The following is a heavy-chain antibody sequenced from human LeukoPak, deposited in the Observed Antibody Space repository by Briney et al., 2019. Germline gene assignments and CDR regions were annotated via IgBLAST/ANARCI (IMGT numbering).Heavy chain of an antibody. CDR3: ARLQGVSRGWSFDY. CDR2: IYPGDSDT. CDR1: GYSFTSNW. J-gene: IGHJ4*02. D-gene: IGHD6-19*01. V-gene: IGHV5-51*01. Sequence: GESLKISCKGSGYSFTSNWIGWVRQMPGKGLEWLGIIYPGDSDTTYSLSFQGHVTISADKSTNTAYLQWSSLKASDTAMYYCARLQGVSRGWSFDYWGQGTLVTVSS.